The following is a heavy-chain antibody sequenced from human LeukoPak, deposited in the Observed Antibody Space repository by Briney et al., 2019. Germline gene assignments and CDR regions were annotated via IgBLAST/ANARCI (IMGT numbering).Heavy chain of an antibody. J-gene: IGHJ4*02. CDR3: ARVFWSGYSNSPFDY. D-gene: IGHD3-3*01. V-gene: IGHV3-21*01. CDR2: ISSSSSYI. CDR1: GFTFSSYS. Sequence: GGSLRLSCAASGFTFSSYSMNWVRQAPGKGLEWVSSISSSSSYIYYADSVRGRFTISRDNAKNSLYLQMNSLRAEDTAVYYCARVFWSGYSNSPFDYWGQGTLVTVSS.